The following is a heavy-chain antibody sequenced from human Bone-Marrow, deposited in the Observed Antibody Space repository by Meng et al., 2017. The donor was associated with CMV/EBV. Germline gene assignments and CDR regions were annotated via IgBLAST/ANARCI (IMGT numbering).Heavy chain of an antibody. CDR1: GFTFSSYG. CDR3: ASSSIATRFPDY. V-gene: IGHV3-30*02. D-gene: IGHD6-6*01. CDR2: IRYDGSNK. J-gene: IGHJ4*02. Sequence: GESLKISCAASGFTFSSYGMHWVRQAPGKGLEWVAFIRYDGSNKYYADSVKGRFTISRDNSKNTLYLQMNSLRAEDTAVYYCASSSIATRFPDYWGQGTLVTVSS.